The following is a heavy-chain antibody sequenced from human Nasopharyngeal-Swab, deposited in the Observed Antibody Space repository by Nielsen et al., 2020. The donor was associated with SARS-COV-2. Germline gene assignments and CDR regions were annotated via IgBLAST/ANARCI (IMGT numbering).Heavy chain of an antibody. CDR2: LDWDDDK. D-gene: IGHD1-1*01. Sequence: SGPTLVKPTQTLTLTCTFSGFSLSTSGMCVSWIRQPPGKALEWLAPLDWDDDKYYNTSLKTRLTISKDTAKNQVVLTMTNMDPLDTATYYCARMGNWNYYYYAMDVWGQGTTVTVSS. J-gene: IGHJ6*02. CDR1: GFSLSTSGMC. V-gene: IGHV2-70*01. CDR3: ARMGNWNYYYYAMDV.